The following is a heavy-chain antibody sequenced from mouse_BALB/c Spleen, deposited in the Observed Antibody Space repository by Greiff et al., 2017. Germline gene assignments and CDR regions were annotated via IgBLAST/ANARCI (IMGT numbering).Heavy chain of an antibody. CDR2: ISSGSSTI. CDR1: GFTFSSFG. J-gene: IGHJ4*01. V-gene: IGHV5-17*02. Sequence: DVKLVESGGGLVQPGGSRKLSCAASGFTFSSFGMHWVRQAPEKGLEWVAYISSGSSTIYYADTVKGRFTISRDNPKNTLFLQMTSLRSEDTAMYYCARSEVHYAMDYWGQGTSVTVSS. CDR3: ARSEVHYAMDY.